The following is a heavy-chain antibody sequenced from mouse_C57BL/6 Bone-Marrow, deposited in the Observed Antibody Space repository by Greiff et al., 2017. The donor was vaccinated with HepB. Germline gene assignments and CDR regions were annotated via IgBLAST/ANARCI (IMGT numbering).Heavy chain of an antibody. CDR2: INPNYGTT. CDR1: GYSFTDYN. Sequence: VVKPGASVKISCKASGYSFTDYNMNWVKQSNGKSLEWIGVINPNYGTTSYNQKFKGKATLTVDQSSSTAYMQLNSLTSEDSAVYYCARGATVVASFDYWGQGTTLTVSS. V-gene: IGHV1-39*01. CDR3: ARGATVVASFDY. J-gene: IGHJ2*01. D-gene: IGHD1-1*01.